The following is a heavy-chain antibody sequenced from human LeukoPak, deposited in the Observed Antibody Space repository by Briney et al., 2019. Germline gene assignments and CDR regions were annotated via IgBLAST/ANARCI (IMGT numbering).Heavy chain of an antibody. CDR3: AKWGDYDILTGYYVPDY. D-gene: IGHD3-9*01. CDR2: ITGSDGSS. Sequence: PGTSLRLSCVASGLTFTNYAMSWVRQAPGKGLEWVSAITGSDGSSYYADSVKGRFTISRDNSKNTLYLQVNSLRAEDTAVYYCAKWGDYDILTGYYVPDYWGQGTLVTVSS. CDR1: GLTFTNYA. J-gene: IGHJ4*02. V-gene: IGHV3-23*01.